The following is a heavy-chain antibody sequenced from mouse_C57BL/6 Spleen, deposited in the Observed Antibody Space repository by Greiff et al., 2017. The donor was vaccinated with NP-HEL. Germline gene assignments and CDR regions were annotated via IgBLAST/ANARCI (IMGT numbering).Heavy chain of an antibody. D-gene: IGHD2-1*01. J-gene: IGHJ2*01. CDR2: IYPRSGNT. V-gene: IGHV1-81*01. CDR3: ARSEAIYSGNSYYFDY. Sequence: VQLQQSGAELARPGASVKLSCKASGYTFTSYGISWVKQRTGQGLEWIGEIYPRSGNTYYNEKFKGKATLTADKSSSTAYMELRSLTSEDSAVYFCARSEAIYSGNSYYFDYWGQGTTLTVSS. CDR1: GYTFTSYG.